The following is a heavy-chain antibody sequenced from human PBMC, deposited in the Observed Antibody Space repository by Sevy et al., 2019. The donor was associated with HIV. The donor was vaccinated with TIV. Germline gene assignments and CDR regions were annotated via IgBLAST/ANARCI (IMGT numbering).Heavy chain of an antibody. V-gene: IGHV3-7*03. Sequence: GSLRLSCAASGSTFSRYWMSWVRQAPGKGLEWVANIKKDGSEKYYVDSVKGRFTISRDNAKNSLYLQMNSLRAEDTALYYCARDCSSTNCLWGLDVWGQGTTVTVSS. CDR3: ARDCSSTNCLWGLDV. D-gene: IGHD2-2*01. CDR1: GSTFSRYW. CDR2: IKKDGSEK. J-gene: IGHJ6*02.